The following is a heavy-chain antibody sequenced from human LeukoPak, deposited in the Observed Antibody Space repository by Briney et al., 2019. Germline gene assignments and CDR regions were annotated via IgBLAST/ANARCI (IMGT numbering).Heavy chain of an antibody. CDR2: IYYSGST. CDR1: GGSISSYY. CDR3: ARLWFGEFPYYFDY. Sequence: SETLSLTCTVSGGSISSYYWSWIRQPPGKGLEWIGYIYYSGSTNYNPSLKSRVTISVDTSKNQFSLKLSPVTAADTAVYYCARLWFGEFPYYFDYWGQGTLVTVSS. V-gene: IGHV4-59*08. J-gene: IGHJ4*02. D-gene: IGHD3-10*01.